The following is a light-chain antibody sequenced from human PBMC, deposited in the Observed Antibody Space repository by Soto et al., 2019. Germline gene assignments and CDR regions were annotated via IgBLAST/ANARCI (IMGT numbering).Light chain of an antibody. CDR1: QGYRSD. V-gene: IGKV1-39*01. CDR3: QQSYSTPPET. Sequence: IQVTQSPSSLSASVGDRVTITCRATQGYRSDLGWYQQKAGKAPKLLISAASSLQSGVPSRFSGSGSGTDFTLTISGLQPEDFGTYYCQQSYSTPPETFGQGTKVDIK. J-gene: IGKJ1*01. CDR2: AAS.